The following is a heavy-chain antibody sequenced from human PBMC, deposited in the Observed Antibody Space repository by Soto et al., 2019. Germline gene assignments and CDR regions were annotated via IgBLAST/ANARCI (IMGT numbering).Heavy chain of an antibody. CDR2: ISPSSTYI. D-gene: IGHD2-2*01. CDR1: GFTFSTYS. V-gene: IGHV3-21*01. CDR3: ARGGGGVVVVPGANRGDF. Sequence: GGSLRLSCAASGFTFSTYSMSWVRQAPGKGLEWVSSISPSSTYIHYADSVKGRFTISRDNAEKSLYLQMNSLRAEDTAVYYCARGGGGVVVVPGANRGDFWGQGTLVTVSS. J-gene: IGHJ4*02.